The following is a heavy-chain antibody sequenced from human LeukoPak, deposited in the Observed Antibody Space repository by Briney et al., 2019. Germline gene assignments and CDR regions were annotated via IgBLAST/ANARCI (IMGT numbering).Heavy chain of an antibody. J-gene: IGHJ4*02. Sequence: GGSLRLSCAASGFTFSSYAMTWVRQAPGKGLEWVSAITLSGSTTYYADSVKGRFTISKDTSENTVYLQMNSLRAEDTAVYFCAKTGSGFYSDWGQGTLVTVSS. CDR3: AKTGSGFYSD. D-gene: IGHD3-22*01. V-gene: IGHV3-23*01. CDR1: GFTFSSYA. CDR2: ITLSGSTT.